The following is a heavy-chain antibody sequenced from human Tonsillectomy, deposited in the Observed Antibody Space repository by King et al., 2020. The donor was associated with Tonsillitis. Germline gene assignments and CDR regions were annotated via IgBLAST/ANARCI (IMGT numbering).Heavy chain of an antibody. J-gene: IGHJ4*02. CDR2: INPGSGET. V-gene: IGHV1-2*02. CDR1: GYSFRGNY. Sequence: HAQLVQSGAEVKKPGASVKVSCKASGYSFRGNYIHWVRQAPGQGLEWMGWINPGSGETYFAQTFQGRVTATRDTSITTAYMEVNGLTFDDTAVYFCARIGANWSETKHALDLWGQGTLVTVSS. D-gene: IGHD3-3*01. CDR3: ARIGANWSETKHALDL.